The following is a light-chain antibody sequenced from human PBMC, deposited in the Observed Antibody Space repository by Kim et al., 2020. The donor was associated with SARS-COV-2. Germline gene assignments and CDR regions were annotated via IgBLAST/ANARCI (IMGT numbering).Light chain of an antibody. CDR3: QAWDADSVV. CDR2: QDF. Sequence: SYELTQPPSVSVSPGQTAAITCSGHKLGDKFTSWYQQQPGQSPLLIIYQDFKRPSGVPERFSGSNSGNTATLTISGTQALDEADYYCQAWDADSVVFGGGTKLTVL. V-gene: IGLV3-1*01. CDR1: KLGDKF. J-gene: IGLJ2*01.